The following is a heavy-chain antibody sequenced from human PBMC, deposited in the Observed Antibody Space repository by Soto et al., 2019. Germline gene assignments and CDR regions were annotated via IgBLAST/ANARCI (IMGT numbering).Heavy chain of an antibody. Sequence: PGGSLRLSCVASGFTFSYYWMSWVRQAPGKGLEWVANMKPDGSQIYYVESVKGRFTISRDNAENSLYLQMNSLRAEDTAVYYCSKDFQGSLKYHFDASCQGTLFSVSS. CDR1: GFTFSYYW. D-gene: IGHD3-10*01. CDR3: SKDFQGSLKYHFDA. V-gene: IGHV3-7*04. J-gene: IGHJ4*02. CDR2: MKPDGSQI.